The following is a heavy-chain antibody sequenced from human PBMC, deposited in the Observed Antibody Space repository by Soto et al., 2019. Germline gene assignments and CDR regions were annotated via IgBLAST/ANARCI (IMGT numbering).Heavy chain of an antibody. D-gene: IGHD3-9*01. CDR3: ARDQTGYYTPSPFAI. CDR1: GGSISNYY. V-gene: IGHV4-59*01. Sequence: QVQLQESGPGLVKPSETLSHTCTVSGGSISNYYWSWIRQPPGKGLEWIGYIYHSGSSNYNPSLQSRVTISVDTSKNQCSLKLTSLTAADTAFYYCARDQTGYYTPSPFAIWGPGTMVTVSS. J-gene: IGHJ3*02. CDR2: IYHSGSS.